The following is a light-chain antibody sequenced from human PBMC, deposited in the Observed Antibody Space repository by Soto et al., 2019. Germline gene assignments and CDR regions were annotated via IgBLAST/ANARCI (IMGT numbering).Light chain of an antibody. V-gene: IGLV2-14*01. CDR2: DVS. CDR3: SSYTSSSTVV. J-gene: IGLJ2*01. Sequence: QSVLTQPASVSGSPGQSSTISCTGTRSDVGGYNYVSWYQQHPGKAPKHMIYDVSNRPSGVSNRFSGAKSGNTASLTISWLQAEDEADYYCSSYTSSSTVVFGGGTKLTVL. CDR1: RSDVGGYNY.